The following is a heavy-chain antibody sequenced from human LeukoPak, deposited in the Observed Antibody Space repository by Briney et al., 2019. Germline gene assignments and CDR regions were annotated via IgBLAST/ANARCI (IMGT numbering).Heavy chain of an antibody. Sequence: SVKVSXXASXYTXXSYCMHWVRQAPGQGLEWMGGIIPIFGTANYAQKFQGRVTITADESTSTAYMELSSLRSEDTAVYYCASARHIVVVTANGGYFDYWGQGTLVTVSS. CDR1: XYTXXSYC. D-gene: IGHD2-21*02. J-gene: IGHJ4*02. V-gene: IGHV1-69*13. CDR3: ASARHIVVVTANGGYFDY. CDR2: IIPIFGTA.